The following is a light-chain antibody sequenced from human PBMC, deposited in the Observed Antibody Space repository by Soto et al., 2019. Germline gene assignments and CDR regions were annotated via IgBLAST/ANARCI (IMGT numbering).Light chain of an antibody. J-gene: IGKJ2*03. CDR3: QQTYSTPHS. V-gene: IGKV1-39*01. CDR1: QNITTY. CDR2: AES. Sequence: DIQMTQSPSPLSASVGDRVTITCRASQNITTYLNWYHQRPGKAPKLLIFAESSLQSGVPSRFSGSGSGTDFTLTISSLQPEDFATYYCQQTYSTPHSFGQGTKLEIK.